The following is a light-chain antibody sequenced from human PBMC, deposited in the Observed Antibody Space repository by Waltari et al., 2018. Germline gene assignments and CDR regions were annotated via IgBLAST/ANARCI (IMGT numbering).Light chain of an antibody. CDR3: QHYVRLPVS. Sequence: EIVLTQSPGTLSLSPGDRATLSCRASQSCSRSLAWYQQKPGQAPRLLISGASSRATGVPDRFSGSGSGTDFSLTISRLEPEDFAVYYCQHYVRLPVSFGQGTKVEIK. CDR1: QSCSRS. J-gene: IGKJ1*01. CDR2: GAS. V-gene: IGKV3-20*01.